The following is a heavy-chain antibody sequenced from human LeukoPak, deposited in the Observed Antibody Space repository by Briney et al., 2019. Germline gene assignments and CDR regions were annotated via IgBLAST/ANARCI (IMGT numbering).Heavy chain of an antibody. CDR2: ISAYNGNT. CDR3: ARDQSVRLLQTSSTYFKHVFAI. CDR1: GYTFTNYG. V-gene: IGHV1-18*01. D-gene: IGHD6-13*01. J-gene: IGHJ3*02. Sequence: ASVKVSCKTSGYTFTNYGISWVGQAPGLGLEWMGWISAYNGNTNYAQKVQGRVTMTTDTSTSTAYMELRSLRFDDTAVYYCARDQSVRLLQTSSTYFKHVFAIWGQGSMVTVSS.